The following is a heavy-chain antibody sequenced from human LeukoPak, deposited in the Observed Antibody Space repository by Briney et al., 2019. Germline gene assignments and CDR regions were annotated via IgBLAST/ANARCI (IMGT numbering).Heavy chain of an antibody. CDR2: ISSSSSYI. CDR1: GFTFSSYS. Sequence: PGGSLRLSCAASGFTFSSYSMNWVRQAPGKGLEWVSSISSSSSYIYYADSVKGRFTISRDNAKNSLYLQMNSLRAEDTAVYYCARDRQSFAFGGVIVMNFDYWGQGTLDTVSS. D-gene: IGHD3-16*02. J-gene: IGHJ4*02. CDR3: ARDRQSFAFGGVIVMNFDY. V-gene: IGHV3-21*01.